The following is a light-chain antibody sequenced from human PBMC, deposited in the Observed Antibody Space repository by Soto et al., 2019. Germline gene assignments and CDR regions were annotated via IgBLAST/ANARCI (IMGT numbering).Light chain of an antibody. J-gene: IGKJ1*01. Sequence: DIQMTQSPSSLSASVGDRVTITCRASQGISNYLDWYQQQPGKVPKLLIYVASTLQSGDPSRFSGSGSGTDFTLTISSLQPEDVATYYCQKYNSAPWTFGQGTKVEIK. CDR2: VAS. V-gene: IGKV1-27*01. CDR3: QKYNSAPWT. CDR1: QGISNY.